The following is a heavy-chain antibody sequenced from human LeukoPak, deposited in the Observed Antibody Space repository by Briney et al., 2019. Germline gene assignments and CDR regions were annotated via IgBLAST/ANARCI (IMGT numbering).Heavy chain of an antibody. D-gene: IGHD4-17*01. Sequence: ASVKVSCKASGYTFTSYGISWVRQAPGQGLEWMGWISAYNGNTNYAQKLQGRVTMTTDTSTSTAYMELRSLRSDDTAVYYCARAYGDYSFDYYYYYMDVWGKGTTVTISS. CDR1: GYTFTSYG. CDR3: ARAYGDYSFDYYYYYMDV. CDR2: ISAYNGNT. V-gene: IGHV1-18*01. J-gene: IGHJ6*03.